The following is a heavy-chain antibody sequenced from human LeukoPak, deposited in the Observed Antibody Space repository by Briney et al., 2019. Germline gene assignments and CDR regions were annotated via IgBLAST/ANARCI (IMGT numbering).Heavy chain of an antibody. CDR2: IYYSGNT. D-gene: IGHD2-15*01. J-gene: IGHJ4*02. Sequence: SETLSLTCTVSGASISSDDYYWGWIRQPPGKGLEWIGTIYYSGNTYYTPSLRSRVTISADSSKNQFSLRLRSVTAADAAVYFCARTRGSASKTDFDSWGQGTLVTVSS. V-gene: IGHV4-39*07. CDR3: ARTRGSASKTDFDS. CDR1: GASISSDDYY.